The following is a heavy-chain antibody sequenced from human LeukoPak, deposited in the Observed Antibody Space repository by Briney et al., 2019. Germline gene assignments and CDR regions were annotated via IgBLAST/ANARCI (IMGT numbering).Heavy chain of an antibody. CDR3: ARSYDSSGYYSEGFGYNWFDP. J-gene: IGHJ5*02. CDR1: GYTFTGYY. V-gene: IGHV1-2*02. D-gene: IGHD3-22*01. CDR2: INPNSGGT. Sequence: EASVKVSCKASGYTFTGYYMHWVRQAPGQGLEWMGWINPNSGGTNYAQKFQGRVTMTRDTSISTAYMELSRLRSDDTAVYYCARSYDSSGYYSEGFGYNWFDPWGQGTLVTVSS.